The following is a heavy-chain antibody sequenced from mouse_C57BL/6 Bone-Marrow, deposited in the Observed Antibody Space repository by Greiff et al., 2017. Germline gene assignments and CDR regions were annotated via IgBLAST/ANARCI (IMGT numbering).Heavy chain of an antibody. D-gene: IGHD1-1*01. Sequence: EVQLQQSGAELVRPGASVKLSCTASGFNIKDDYMHWVKQRPEQGLEWIGWIDPENGDTEYASKFQGKATITADTSSNTAYLQLSSLTSEDTAVYYCTTVITTAVGVGGQGTLVTVSA. CDR2: IDPENGDT. CDR1: GFNIKDDY. V-gene: IGHV14-4*01. CDR3: TTVITTAVGV. J-gene: IGHJ3*01.